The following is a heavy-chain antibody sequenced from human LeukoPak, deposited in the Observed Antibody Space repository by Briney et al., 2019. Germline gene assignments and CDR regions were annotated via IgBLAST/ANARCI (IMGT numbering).Heavy chain of an antibody. V-gene: IGHV3-7*03. CDR1: GFTFSSYW. Sequence: GGSLRLSCAASGFTFSSYWMSWVRQVPGKGLEWVANIDQDGSEKYYVDSVKGRFTISRDNAKNSLYLQMNSLRAEDTAVYYCAPDGYSSSPGDYWGQGTLVTVSS. CDR2: IDQDGSEK. CDR3: APDGYSSSPGDY. J-gene: IGHJ4*02. D-gene: IGHD6-6*01.